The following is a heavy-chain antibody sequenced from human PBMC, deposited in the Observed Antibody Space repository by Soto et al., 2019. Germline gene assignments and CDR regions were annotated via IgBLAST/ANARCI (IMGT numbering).Heavy chain of an antibody. D-gene: IGHD1-26*01. CDR3: ARGGVQDAFDI. Sequence: EVQLVETGGGLIQPGGSLRLSCAASGFVVDRTYMTWVRQAPGKGLEWVSVIYSGGGTYYADSVEGRFTISRDTSKNTLHLQMNDLRAEDTALYCCARGGVQDAFDIWGQGTMVTVSS. CDR1: GFVVDRTY. CDR2: IYSGGGT. V-gene: IGHV3-53*02. J-gene: IGHJ3*02.